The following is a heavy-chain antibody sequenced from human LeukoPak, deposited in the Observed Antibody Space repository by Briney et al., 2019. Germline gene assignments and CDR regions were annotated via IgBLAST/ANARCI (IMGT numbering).Heavy chain of an antibody. CDR1: GFTFSSYA. V-gene: IGHV3-30*04. CDR3: ARIVVVIRGGGDYFDY. CDR2: ISYDGRNK. J-gene: IGHJ4*02. D-gene: IGHD3-22*01. Sequence: GGSLRLSCAASGFTFSSYAMHWVRQAPGKGLEGVAVISYDGRNKYYADSVKGRFTISRDNSKNTLYLQMNSLRAEDTAVYYCARIVVVIRGGGDYFDYWGQGTLVTVSS.